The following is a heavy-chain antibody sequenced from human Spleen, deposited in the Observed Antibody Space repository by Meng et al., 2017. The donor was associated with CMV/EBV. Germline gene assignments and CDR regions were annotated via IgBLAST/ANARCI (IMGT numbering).Heavy chain of an antibody. Sequence: GGSLRLSCAAAGFTLSSYWMHWVRQAPGKGLVWVSRINSDGSSTSYADSVKGRFTISRDNAKNTLYLQMNSLRAEDTAVYYCARASYDFWSGYYQVYGMDVWGQGTTVTVSS. CDR3: ARASYDFWSGYYQVYGMDV. V-gene: IGHV3-74*01. CDR2: INSDGSST. CDR1: GFTLSSYW. D-gene: IGHD3-3*01. J-gene: IGHJ6*02.